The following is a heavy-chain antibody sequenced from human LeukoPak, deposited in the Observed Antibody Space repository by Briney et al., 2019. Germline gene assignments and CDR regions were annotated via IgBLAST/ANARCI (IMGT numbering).Heavy chain of an antibody. CDR3: ARLYGRYFDY. J-gene: IGHJ4*02. CDR1: CYAFTTSW. Sequence: GESLQISSKGSCYAFTTSWIGWVRQMPGKGLEWMAIIYPSDSDTTYSPSFQGQVTISADKSINTAYLQWSSLQASDTATYYCARLYGRYFDYWGQGTLVTVSS. V-gene: IGHV5-51*01. CDR2: IYPSDSDT. D-gene: IGHD2-8*01.